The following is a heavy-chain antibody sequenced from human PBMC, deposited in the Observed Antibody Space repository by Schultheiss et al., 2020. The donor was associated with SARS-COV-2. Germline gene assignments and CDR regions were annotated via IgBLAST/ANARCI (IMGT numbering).Heavy chain of an antibody. CDR1: GGSFSGYY. CDR3: ARLRKESSSFFGKWGHFDY. CDR2: INHSGST. V-gene: IGHV4-34*01. D-gene: IGHD6-13*01. J-gene: IGHJ4*02. Sequence: SETLSLTCAVYGGSFSGYYWSWIRQPPGKGLEWIGEINHSGSTDYNPSLKSRVTISVDTSKNQFSLKLSSVTAADTAVYYCARLRKESSSFFGKWGHFDYWGQGTLVTVSS.